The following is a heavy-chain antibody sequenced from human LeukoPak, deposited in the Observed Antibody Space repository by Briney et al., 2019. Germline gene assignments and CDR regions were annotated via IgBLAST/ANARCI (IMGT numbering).Heavy chain of an antibody. CDR3: AREGGTYSDYYYYYMDV. J-gene: IGHJ6*03. Sequence: GASVKVSCKASGYTFSNYGVSWVRQAPGQGLEWMGWISAYTGDTDYARTLQGRVTMTTDTSTNTAYMELRTLRSDDTAVYYRAREGGTYSDYYYYYMDVWGKGTTVTVS. CDR2: ISAYTGDT. V-gene: IGHV1-18*01. CDR1: GYTFSNYG. D-gene: IGHD1-26*01.